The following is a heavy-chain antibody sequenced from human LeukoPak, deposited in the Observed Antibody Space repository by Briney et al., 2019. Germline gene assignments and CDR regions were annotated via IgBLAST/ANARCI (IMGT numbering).Heavy chain of an antibody. CDR3: ARSDHSYYYGSGSPDY. D-gene: IGHD3-10*01. CDR2: ISGSGGST. Sequence: PGGSLRLSCAASGFTFSSYAMSWVRQAPGKGLEWVSAISGSGGSTYYADSVKGRFTISRDNSKNTLYLQMNSLRAEDTAVYYCARSDHSYYYGSGSPDYWGQGTLVTVSS. CDR1: GFTFSSYA. V-gene: IGHV3-23*01. J-gene: IGHJ4*02.